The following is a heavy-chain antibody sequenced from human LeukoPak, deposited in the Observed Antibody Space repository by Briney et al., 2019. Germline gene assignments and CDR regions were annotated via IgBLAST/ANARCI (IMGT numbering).Heavy chain of an antibody. V-gene: IGHV3-7*01. Sequence: GGSLRLSCAASGFPFSDYWMDWVRHAPGKGMEWVANINQDGRIQYYADSVRGRFIISRNNAKNSLYLQMYSLRAEDTAIYFCSRSPYYLGQGALGTVSS. J-gene: IGHJ4*02. CDR1: GFPFSDYW. CDR2: INQDGRIQ. CDR3: SRSPYY.